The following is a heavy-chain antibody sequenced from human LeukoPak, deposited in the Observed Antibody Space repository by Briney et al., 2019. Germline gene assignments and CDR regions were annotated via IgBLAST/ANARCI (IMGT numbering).Heavy chain of an antibody. CDR1: GGSFSGYY. CDR3: ARGRTLWFGEDGMDV. CDR2: INHSGST. V-gene: IGHV4-34*01. J-gene: IGHJ6*02. D-gene: IGHD3-10*01. Sequence: PSETPSLTCAVYGGSFSGYYWSWIRQPPGKGLEWIGEINHSGSTNYNPSLKSRVTISVDTSKNQFSLKLSSVTAADTAVYYCARGRTLWFGEDGMDVWGQGTTVTVSS.